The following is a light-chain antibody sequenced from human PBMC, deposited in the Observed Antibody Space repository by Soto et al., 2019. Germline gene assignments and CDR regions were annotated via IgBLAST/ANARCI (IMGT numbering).Light chain of an antibody. CDR1: QSVSGW. V-gene: IGKV1-5*01. Sequence: DIQMTQSPSTLSASVGDTVSVTCRASQSVSGWLAWYQQKPGEAPKLLIYDASALPRGVPSRFSGSGSETEFTLTISRLQPDDFATYFCHSRAFGQGTRLEIK. CDR3: HSRA. CDR2: DAS. J-gene: IGKJ5*01.